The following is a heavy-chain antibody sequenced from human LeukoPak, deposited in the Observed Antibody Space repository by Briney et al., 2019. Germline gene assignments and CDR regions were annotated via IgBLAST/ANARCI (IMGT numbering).Heavy chain of an antibody. J-gene: IGHJ1*01. V-gene: IGHV3-21*05. CDR3: ARGEYSSSSGYFQH. CDR2: ISSSSSYI. D-gene: IGHD6-6*01. CDR1: GFTFSSYE. Sequence: PGESLRLSCAASGFTFSSYEMNWVRQAPGKGLEWVSYISSSSSYIYYADSVKGRFTISRDNAKNSLYLQMNSLRAEDTAVYYCARGEYSSSSGYFQHWGQGTLVTVSS.